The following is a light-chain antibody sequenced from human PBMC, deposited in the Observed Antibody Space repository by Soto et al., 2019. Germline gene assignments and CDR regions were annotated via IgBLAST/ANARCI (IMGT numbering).Light chain of an antibody. CDR3: SSYISNSIVV. Sequence: QSALTQLASVSGSPGQSITISCTGTSSDVGDYNYVSWYQQHPGKAPKLMIYEVSHRLSGVSNRFSGSKSGYTASLTISGLQDEDEADYYCSSYISNSIVVFGGGTQLTVL. V-gene: IGLV2-14*01. J-gene: IGLJ2*01. CDR2: EVS. CDR1: SSDVGDYNY.